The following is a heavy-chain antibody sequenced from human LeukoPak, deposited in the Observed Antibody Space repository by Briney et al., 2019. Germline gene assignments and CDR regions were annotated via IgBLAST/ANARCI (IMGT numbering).Heavy chain of an antibody. J-gene: IGHJ4*02. CDR1: GFTFSSYG. Sequence: PGGSLRLSCAASGFTFSSYGMHWVRQAPGKGLEWVANIKQDGSEKYYVDSVKGRFTISRDNAKNSLYLQMNSLRAEDTAVYYCARDEIETQLFWGQGTLVTVSS. CDR3: ARDEIETQLF. V-gene: IGHV3-7*01. D-gene: IGHD1-1*01. CDR2: IKQDGSEK.